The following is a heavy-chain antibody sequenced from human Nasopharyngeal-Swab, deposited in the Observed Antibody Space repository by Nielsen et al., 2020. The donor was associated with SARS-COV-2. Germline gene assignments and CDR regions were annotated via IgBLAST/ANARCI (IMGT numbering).Heavy chain of an antibody. D-gene: IGHD6-19*01. CDR1: GFTFSDYY. CDR3: ARLGSGQTYFDY. J-gene: IGHJ4*02. V-gene: IGHV3-11*06. Sequence: GESLKISCAASGFTFSDYYMSWIRQAPGKGLEWVSYISSSSSYTNYADSVKGRFTISRDNAKNSLYLQMSSLRAEDTAVYYCARLGSGQTYFDYWGQGTLVTVSS. CDR2: ISSSSSYT.